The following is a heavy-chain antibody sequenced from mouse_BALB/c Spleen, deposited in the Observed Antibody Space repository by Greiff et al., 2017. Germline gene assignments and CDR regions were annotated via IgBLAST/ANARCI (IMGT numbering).Heavy chain of an antibody. D-gene: IGHD1-1*01. CDR1: GYTFTDYE. Sequence: QVQLQQSGAELVRPGASVTLSCKASGYTFTDYEMHWVKQTPVHGLEWIGAIDPETGGTAYNQKFKGKATLTADKSSSTAYMELRSLTSEDSAVYYCTRSRYGSRLFDYWGQGTTLTVSS. V-gene: IGHV1-15*01. CDR2: IDPETGGT. CDR3: TRSRYGSRLFDY. J-gene: IGHJ2*01.